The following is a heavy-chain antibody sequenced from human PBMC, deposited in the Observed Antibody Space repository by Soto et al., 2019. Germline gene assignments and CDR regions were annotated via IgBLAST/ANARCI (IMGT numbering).Heavy chain of an antibody. CDR3: ARHPGYYDILTGYTTYYFDY. V-gene: IGHV4-31*02. D-gene: IGHD3-9*01. Sequence: SETLSLTCTVSGGSLKSGGYYWSWIRQHPGRGLEWIGYIYYTGRTYYNPSLESRVTFSVDTSKNQFSLKLSSVTAADTAVYYCARHPGYYDILTGYTTYYFDYWGQGILVT. CDR1: GGSLKSGGYY. J-gene: IGHJ4*02. CDR2: IYYTGRT.